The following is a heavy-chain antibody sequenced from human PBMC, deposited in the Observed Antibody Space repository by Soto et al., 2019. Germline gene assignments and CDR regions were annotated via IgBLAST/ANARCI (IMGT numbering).Heavy chain of an antibody. CDR1: GFTFSTYA. CDR2: ISGSGGST. V-gene: IGHV3-23*01. Sequence: PGGSLRLSCAASGFTFSTYAMSWVRQAPGKGLEWVSSISGSGGSTYFADSVKGRFTISRDNSKNTLYLQMNSLRAEDTAVYYCAKRPPVGPPPTPLPFPYWGQGTLVTVSS. D-gene: IGHD1-26*01. J-gene: IGHJ4*02. CDR3: AKRPPVGPPPTPLPFPY.